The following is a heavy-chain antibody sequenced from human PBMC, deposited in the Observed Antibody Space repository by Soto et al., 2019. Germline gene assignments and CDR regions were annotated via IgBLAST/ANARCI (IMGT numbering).Heavy chain of an antibody. CDR1: GFTFSSYE. D-gene: IGHD3-22*01. V-gene: IGHV3-48*03. CDR2: ISTSGKTL. Sequence: GGSLRLSCVASGFTFSSYEMNWVRQAPGKGLEWVSYISTSGKTLHYADSVKGRFTISRDNAKNSLYLQMNSLRAEDTAVYYRARDIDYYDSSGYQDYWGQGTLVTVSS. J-gene: IGHJ4*02. CDR3: ARDIDYYDSSGYQDY.